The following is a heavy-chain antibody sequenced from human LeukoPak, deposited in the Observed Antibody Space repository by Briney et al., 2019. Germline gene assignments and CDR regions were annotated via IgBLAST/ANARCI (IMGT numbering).Heavy chain of an antibody. V-gene: IGHV4-59*01. J-gene: IGHJ5*02. D-gene: IGHD6-19*01. Sequence: SETLSLTCTVSGGSINSYYWSWIRQPPGKGLEWIGYIYYSGSTNYNPSLKSRVTISVDTSKNQFSLKLSSVTAADTAVYYCARVDYSSGWYWFDPWGQGTLVTVSS. CDR2: IYYSGST. CDR3: ARVDYSSGWYWFDP. CDR1: GGSINSYY.